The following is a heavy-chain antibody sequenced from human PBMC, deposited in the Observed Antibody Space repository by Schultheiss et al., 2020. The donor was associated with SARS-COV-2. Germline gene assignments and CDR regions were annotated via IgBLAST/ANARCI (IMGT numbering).Heavy chain of an antibody. V-gene: IGHV4-34*01. CDR3: ARVIQGCSSTSCGDY. CDR1: GGSISSYY. CDR2: INHSGST. Sequence: SETLSLTCTVSGGSISSYYWSWIRQPPGKGLEWIGEINHSGSTNYNPSLKSRVTISVDTSKNQFSLKLSSVTAADTAVYYCARVIQGCSSTSCGDYWGQGTLVTVSS. J-gene: IGHJ4*02. D-gene: IGHD2-2*01.